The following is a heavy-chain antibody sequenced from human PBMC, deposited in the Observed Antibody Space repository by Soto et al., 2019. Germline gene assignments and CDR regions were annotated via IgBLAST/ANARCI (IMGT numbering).Heavy chain of an antibody. Sequence: ASVKVSCKASGFTFTSSAVQWVRQARGQRLEWIGWIVVGSGSTNYAQKFQESVTITRDLSTSTAYMELSSLRSEDTAVYYCASGPEYYDRKSSYFSYGLEVWGQGTSVSVTS. J-gene: IGHJ6*01. CDR3: ASGPEYYDRKSSYFSYGLEV. V-gene: IGHV1-58*01. CDR2: IVVGSGST. CDR1: GFTFTSSA. D-gene: IGHD3-22*01.